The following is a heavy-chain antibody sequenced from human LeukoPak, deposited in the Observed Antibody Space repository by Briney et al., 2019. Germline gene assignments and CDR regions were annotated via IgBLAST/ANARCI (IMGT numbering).Heavy chain of an antibody. Sequence: GGSLRLSCAASGFTFSSYSMNWVRQAPGKELEWVSSISSSSSYIYYTDSVKGRFTISRENATNSVHLQMNRLRVEDSAIYFCVRAAMPYIINGRRFDYWGQGTLVTVSS. CDR2: ISSSSSYI. CDR1: GFTFSSYS. V-gene: IGHV3-21*01. CDR3: VRAAMPYIINGRRFDY. D-gene: IGHD2-2*01. J-gene: IGHJ4*02.